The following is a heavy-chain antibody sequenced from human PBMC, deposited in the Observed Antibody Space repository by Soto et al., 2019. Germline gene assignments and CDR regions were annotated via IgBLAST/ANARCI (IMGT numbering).Heavy chain of an antibody. Sequence: QVQLQESGPGLVKPSGTLSLTCAVSGGSISSSNWWSWVRQPPGKGLEWIGEIYHSGSTNYNPSLKSGVTISVDKSKNQFSLKLRSVTAADTAVYYCARGGGIVVVPAANWFDPWGQGTLVTVSS. D-gene: IGHD2-2*01. CDR2: IYHSGST. V-gene: IGHV4-4*02. J-gene: IGHJ5*02. CDR1: GGSISSSNW. CDR3: ARGGGIVVVPAANWFDP.